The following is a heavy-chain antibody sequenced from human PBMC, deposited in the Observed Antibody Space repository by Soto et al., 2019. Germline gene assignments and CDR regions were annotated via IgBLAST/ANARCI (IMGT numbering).Heavy chain of an antibody. V-gene: IGHV1-8*01. Sequence: ASVKVSCKASGYTFTSYDINWVRQATGQGLEWMGWMNPNSGNTGYAQKFQGRVTMTRNTSISRAYMELSSLRSEDTAVYYCARSWNDRVYYYYYGMDVWGQGTTVTVSS. CDR1: GYTFTSYD. J-gene: IGHJ6*02. CDR2: MNPNSGNT. D-gene: IGHD1-1*01. CDR3: ARSWNDRVYYYYYGMDV.